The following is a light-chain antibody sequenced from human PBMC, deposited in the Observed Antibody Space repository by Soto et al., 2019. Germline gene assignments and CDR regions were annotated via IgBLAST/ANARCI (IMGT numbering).Light chain of an antibody. J-gene: IGLJ1*01. CDR2: LERSGSY. Sequence: QAVLTQSSSASASLGSSVKLTCTLSSRHITYIIAWHQQQPGKAPRYLMKLERSGSYNKGSGVPDRFSGSSSGADRYLTISNLQSEDEADYYCETWDSNTRVFGTGTKVTVL. CDR3: ETWDSNTRV. V-gene: IGLV4-60*03. CDR1: SRHITYI.